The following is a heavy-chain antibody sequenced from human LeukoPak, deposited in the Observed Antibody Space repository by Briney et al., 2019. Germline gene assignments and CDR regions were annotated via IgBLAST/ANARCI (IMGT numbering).Heavy chain of an antibody. CDR1: GGSISSYY. V-gene: IGHV4-4*09. CDR3: ARWPSIAARPDYYYYYMDV. Sequence: PSETLSLTCTVSGGSISSYYWSWIRQPPGKGLEWIGYIYTSGSTNYNPPLKSRVTISVDTSKNQFSLKLSSVTAADTAVYYCARWPSIAARPDYYYYYMDVWGKGTTVTVSS. CDR2: IYTSGST. D-gene: IGHD6-6*01. J-gene: IGHJ6*03.